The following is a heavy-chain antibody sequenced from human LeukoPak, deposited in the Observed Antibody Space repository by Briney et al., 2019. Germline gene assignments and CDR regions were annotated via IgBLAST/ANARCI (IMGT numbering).Heavy chain of an antibody. CDR2: IWYDGSNK. V-gene: IGHV3-33*01. CDR3: ARQEYCSGGSCYTWFDP. J-gene: IGHJ5*02. Sequence: GGSLRLSCAASGFTFSSYGMHWVRQAPGKGLEWVAVIWYDGSNKYYADSVKGRFTISRDNSKNTLYLQMNSLRAEDTAVYYCARQEYCSGGSCYTWFDPWGQGTLVIVSS. CDR1: GFTFSSYG. D-gene: IGHD2-15*01.